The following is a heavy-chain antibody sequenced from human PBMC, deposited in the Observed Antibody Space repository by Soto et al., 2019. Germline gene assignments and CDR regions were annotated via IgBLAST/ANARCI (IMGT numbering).Heavy chain of an antibody. V-gene: IGHV4-59*01. J-gene: IGHJ5*02. CDR3: ARSTVRGVYWFDP. D-gene: IGHD3-10*01. CDR1: GGSISSYY. CDR2: VYYSGTT. Sequence: PSETLSLTCTVSGGSISSYYWSWIRQPPGKGLEWIGYVYYSGTTNYSPSLKSRVTISVDTSKNQFSLKLSSVTAADTAVYYCARSTVRGVYWFDPWGQGTLVTVS.